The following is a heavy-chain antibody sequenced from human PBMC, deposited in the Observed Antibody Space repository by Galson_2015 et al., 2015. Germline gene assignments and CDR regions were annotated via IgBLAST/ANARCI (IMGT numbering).Heavy chain of an antibody. D-gene: IGHD3-3*01. CDR3: ARESAYYDSYYFDY. Sequence: SLRLSCAASGFTFSSYSMNWVRQAPGMGLEWVSSISSSSSYIYYADSVKGRFTISRDNAKNSLYLQMNSLRAEDTAVYYCARESAYYDSYYFDYWGQGTLVTVSS. CDR2: ISSSSSYI. CDR1: GFTFSSYS. J-gene: IGHJ4*02. V-gene: IGHV3-21*01.